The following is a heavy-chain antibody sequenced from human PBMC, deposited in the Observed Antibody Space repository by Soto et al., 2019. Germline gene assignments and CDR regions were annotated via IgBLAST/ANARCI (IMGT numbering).Heavy chain of an antibody. V-gene: IGHV1-24*01. CDR2: FDPEDGET. J-gene: IGHJ4*02. CDR1: GYTLTELP. CDR3: ATVAPSSDWFYFDF. Sequence: ASVKVSCKVSGYTLTELPMHWVRQAPGKGLEWMGGFDPEDGETIYAQKFQGRVTMTEDTSTDTAYMDLRSLRSEDTAVYYCATVAPSSDWFYFDFWGQGTLVTVS. D-gene: IGHD6-19*01.